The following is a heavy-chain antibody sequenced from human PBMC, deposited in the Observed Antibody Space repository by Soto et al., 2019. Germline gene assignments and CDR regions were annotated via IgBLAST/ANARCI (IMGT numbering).Heavy chain of an antibody. J-gene: IGHJ6*02. CDR2: ISAYNGNT. V-gene: IGHV1-18*01. CDR1: GYTFTSYG. D-gene: IGHD2-8*01. CDR3: ARGGKNCTNGVCSFYGMDV. Sequence: QVQLVQSGAEVKKPGASVKVSCKASGYTFTSYGISWVRQAPGQGLEWMGWISAYNGNTNYAQKFQGRVTVTTDTSTSTAYVELRSLRSDATAVYYCARGGKNCTNGVCSFYGMDVGGQGTTVTVSS.